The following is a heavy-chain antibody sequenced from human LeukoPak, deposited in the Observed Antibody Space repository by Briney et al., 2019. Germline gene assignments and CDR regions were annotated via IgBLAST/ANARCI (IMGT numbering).Heavy chain of an antibody. Sequence: SETLSLTCTVSGGSISSYYWSWIRQPPGKGLEWIGYIYYSGSTNYNPSLKSRVTISVDTSKNQFSLKLSSVTAADTAVYYCARSKYVVPAASYWFDPWGQGTLVTVSS. CDR1: GGSISSYY. V-gene: IGHV4-59*01. CDR2: IYYSGST. CDR3: ARSKYVVPAASYWFDP. J-gene: IGHJ5*02. D-gene: IGHD2-2*01.